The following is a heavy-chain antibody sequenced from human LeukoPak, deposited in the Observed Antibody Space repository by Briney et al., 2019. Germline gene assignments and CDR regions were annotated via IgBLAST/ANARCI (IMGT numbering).Heavy chain of an antibody. J-gene: IGHJ4*02. Sequence: GGSLRLSCVVSGFTFSSYGIHWVRQAPGKGLEWVAVISFDGSNKYYAGSVKGRFTISRDNSKNTLYLQMNSLRAEDTAVYYCAKGRPKVGSYYDSSGYPEFDYWGQGTLVTVSS. CDR1: GFTFSSYG. V-gene: IGHV3-30*18. D-gene: IGHD3-22*01. CDR2: ISFDGSNK. CDR3: AKGRPKVGSYYDSSGYPEFDY.